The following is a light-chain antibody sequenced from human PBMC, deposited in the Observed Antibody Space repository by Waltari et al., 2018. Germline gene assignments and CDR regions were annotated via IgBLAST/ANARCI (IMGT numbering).Light chain of an antibody. Sequence: EIVLPQSPAPLSLSAGERATLSCRASQRISTDLAWYQQKPGQAHRLLIFDASNRATGAPARFSGRGSGTDFTLTISRLEPEDSAVYFCQQRSRWPRTFGQGTRVAI. CDR1: QRISTD. J-gene: IGKJ1*01. V-gene: IGKV3-11*01. CDR2: DAS. CDR3: QQRSRWPRT.